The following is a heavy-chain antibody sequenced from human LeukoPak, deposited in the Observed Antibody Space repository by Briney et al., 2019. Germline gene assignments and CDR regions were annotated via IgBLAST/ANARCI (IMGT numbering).Heavy chain of an antibody. CDR2: LYPSGST. V-gene: IGHV4-59*01. J-gene: IGHJ4*02. Sequence: PSETLSLTCSVSGGSINSGYWSWIRQPPGKGLEWIGLLYPSGSTNYNPSLQSRVTISVDTSRTQFSLKLSSMTAADTAVYYCAGGHYPLEYWGQGTLVTVSS. CDR1: GGSINSGY. CDR3: AGGHYPLEY. D-gene: IGHD1-26*01.